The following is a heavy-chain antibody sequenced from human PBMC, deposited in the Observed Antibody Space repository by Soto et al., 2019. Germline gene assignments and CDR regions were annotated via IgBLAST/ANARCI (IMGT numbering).Heavy chain of an antibody. CDR3: ARDVRSRRYDL. D-gene: IGHD3-10*02. V-gene: IGHV3-33*01. Sequence: QVQLVESGGGVVQPGRSLRLSCAASGFTFRNYGMHWVRQAPGKGLEGLAVIWYDGSNKYYADSVKGRFTISRDNSKNTLYLEMNSLRDEDTAVYYCARDVRSRRYDLWGQGTLVIVSS. CDR2: IWYDGSNK. J-gene: IGHJ5*02. CDR1: GFTFRNYG.